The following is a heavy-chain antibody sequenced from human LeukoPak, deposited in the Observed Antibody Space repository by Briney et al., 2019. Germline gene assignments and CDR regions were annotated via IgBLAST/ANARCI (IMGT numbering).Heavy chain of an antibody. D-gene: IGHD5-24*01. J-gene: IGHJ4*02. CDR1: GFTVSSNY. Sequence: PGGSLRLSCAASGFTVSSNYMSWVRQAPGKGLEWVSVIYSGGSTYYADSVKGRFTISRDNSKNTLYLQMNSLRAEDTAVYYCARGPSEMATMALDYWGQGTLVTVSS. V-gene: IGHV3-66*01. CDR3: ARGPSEMATMALDY. CDR2: IYSGGST.